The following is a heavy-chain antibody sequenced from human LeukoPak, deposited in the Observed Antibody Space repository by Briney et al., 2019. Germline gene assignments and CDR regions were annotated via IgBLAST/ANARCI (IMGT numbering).Heavy chain of an antibody. J-gene: IGHJ5*02. Sequence: NTSETLSLTCTVSGGSISGYYWSWIRQPAGKGLEWIGRVYASGSTNYNPSLKSRVTMSIDTSKNQFSLNLSSVTAADTAVYYCAKSPSGRGGYNWFDPWGLGTLVTVSS. CDR1: GGSISGYY. CDR2: VYASGST. V-gene: IGHV4-4*07. CDR3: AKSPSGRGGYNWFDP. D-gene: IGHD3-16*01.